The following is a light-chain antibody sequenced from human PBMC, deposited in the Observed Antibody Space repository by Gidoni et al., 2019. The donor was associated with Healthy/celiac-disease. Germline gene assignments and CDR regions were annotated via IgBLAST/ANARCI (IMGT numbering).Light chain of an antibody. V-gene: IGKV2-30*01. Sequence: DVVMTQSPLSLPVTLGQPASISLKSSQSLVYSNRNNYLNWFQQRPGQSPRRLIYKVSNRDSGVPDRFSGSGSGTDFTLTISRVEAEDVGVYYCMQGTHWPWTFGQGTKVEIK. CDR3: MQGTHWPWT. CDR2: KVS. CDR1: QSLVYSNRNNY. J-gene: IGKJ1*01.